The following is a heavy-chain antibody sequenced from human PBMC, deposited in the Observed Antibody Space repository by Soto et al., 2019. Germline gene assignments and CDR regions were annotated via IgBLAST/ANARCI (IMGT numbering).Heavy chain of an antibody. CDR1: GYTFTSYG. J-gene: IGHJ6*02. V-gene: IGHV1-18*01. CDR2: ISAYTGNT. D-gene: IGHD2-21*02. CDR3: ESRDHYYGMDV. Sequence: ASVKVSCKASGYTFTSYGISWVRQAPGQGLEWMGWISAYTGNTNYAQKLQGRVTMTTDTSXSTAYMELRSLRPDDTAVYYCESRDHYYGMDVWGQGTTVTVSS.